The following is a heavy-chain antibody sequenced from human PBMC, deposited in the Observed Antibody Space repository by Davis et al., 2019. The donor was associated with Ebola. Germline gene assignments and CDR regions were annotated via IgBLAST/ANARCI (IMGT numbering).Heavy chain of an antibody. J-gene: IGHJ4*02. V-gene: IGHV3-33*01. D-gene: IGHD2-21*01. CDR1: GFTFSSYG. Sequence: GESLKISCAASGFTFSSYGMHWVRQAPGKGLEWVAVIWYDGSNKYYADSVKGRFTISRDNSKNTLYLQMNSLRAEDTAVYYCARDNGHIGHDYWGQGTLVTVSS. CDR3: ARDNGHIGHDY. CDR2: IWYDGSNK.